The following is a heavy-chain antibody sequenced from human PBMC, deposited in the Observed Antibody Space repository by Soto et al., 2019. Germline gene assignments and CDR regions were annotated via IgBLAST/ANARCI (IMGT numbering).Heavy chain of an antibody. CDR1: GYTFTSYG. D-gene: IGHD5-18*01. J-gene: IGHJ4*02. CDR3: ARDQFDRYGPKGGLDY. V-gene: IGHV1-18*01. Sequence: ASVKVSCKASGYTFTSYGISWVRQAPGQGLEWMGWISAYNGNTNYAQKLQGRVTMTTDTSTSTAYMELRSLRSDDTAVYYCARDQFDRYGPKGGLDYWGQGTLVTVSS. CDR2: ISAYNGNT.